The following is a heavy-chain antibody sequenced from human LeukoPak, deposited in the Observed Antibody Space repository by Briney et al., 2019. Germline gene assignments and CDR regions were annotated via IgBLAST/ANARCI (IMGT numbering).Heavy chain of an antibody. Sequence: QPGGSLRLSCAASGFTFSSYGMHWVRQAPGKGLEWVAVISYDGSNKYYADSVKGRFTISRDNSKNTLYLQMNSLRAEDTAVYYCAKDCRPDFGVDTPIDYWGQGTLVTVSS. CDR1: GFTFSSYG. J-gene: IGHJ4*02. CDR3: AKDCRPDFGVDTPIDY. D-gene: IGHD3-3*01. CDR2: ISYDGSNK. V-gene: IGHV3-30*18.